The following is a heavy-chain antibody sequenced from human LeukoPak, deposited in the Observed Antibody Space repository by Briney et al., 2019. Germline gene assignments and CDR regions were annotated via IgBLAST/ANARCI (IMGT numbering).Heavy chain of an antibody. V-gene: IGHV3-48*03. J-gene: IGHJ4*02. Sequence: GGSLRLSCAASGFTFSSYEMNWVRQAPGKGLEWVSYISSSGSTIYYADSVKGRFTISRDNAKNSLYLQMNSLRAEDTAVYYCARDRRNWGRSYSSSWQRRRGIDYWGQGTLVTVSS. CDR2: ISSSGSTI. CDR1: GFTFSSYE. CDR3: ARDRRNWGRSYSSSWQRRRGIDY. D-gene: IGHD6-13*01.